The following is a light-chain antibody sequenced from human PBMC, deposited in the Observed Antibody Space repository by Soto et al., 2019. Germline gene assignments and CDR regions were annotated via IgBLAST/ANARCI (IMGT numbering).Light chain of an antibody. V-gene: IGLV1-47*01. CDR2: RNN. J-gene: IGLJ3*02. CDR1: SSNIGSEY. CDR3: AARDDSLSGHWV. Sequence: QSVLTQPPSASGTPGQRVTISCSGSSSNIGSEYVVWYQHLPGTAPKLLIYRNNQRPSGVPDRFAGSKSGTSAPLAISGLRSEDEADYYCAARDDSLSGHWVFGGGTKLTVL.